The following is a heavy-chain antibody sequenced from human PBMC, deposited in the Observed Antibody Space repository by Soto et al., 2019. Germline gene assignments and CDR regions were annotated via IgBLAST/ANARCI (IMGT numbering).Heavy chain of an antibody. CDR2: ISYDGSTK. CDR3: ARVLVTFGGILGAADH. CDR1: GFNFKTYA. Sequence: QVQVGESGGGVLHPGRSLRLSCAASGFNFKTYAMYWVRQAPGQGVGWVAVISYDGSTKDYADSVKGRFAISRDNSKTTVYLQTDNLGAADTAVYMCARVLVTFGGILGAADHWGQATLVSVSS. J-gene: IGHJ4*02. V-gene: IGHV3-30*09. D-gene: IGHD3-16*02.